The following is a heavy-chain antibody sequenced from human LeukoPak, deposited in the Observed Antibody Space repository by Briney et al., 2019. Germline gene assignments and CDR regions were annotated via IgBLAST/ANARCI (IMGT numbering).Heavy chain of an antibody. V-gene: IGHV4-34*01. CDR3: ARRLGIAVFDY. J-gene: IGHJ4*02. CDR2: INHSGST. CDR1: GGSFSGYY. Sequence: SETLSLTCAVYGGSFSGYYWSWIRQPPGKGLEWIGEINHSGSTNYNPSLKSRVTISVDTSKKQFSLKMSSVTAADTAVYHCARRLGIAVFDYWGQGTLVTVSS. D-gene: IGHD6-19*01.